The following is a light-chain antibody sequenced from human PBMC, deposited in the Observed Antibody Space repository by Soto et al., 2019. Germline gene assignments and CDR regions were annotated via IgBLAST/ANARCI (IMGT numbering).Light chain of an antibody. J-gene: IGKJ2*01. V-gene: IGKV1-5*03. Sequence: DIQMTQSPSTLSASLGDRVTITCRAGQSISGWLAWYQQKPGKAPKLLLSKASSRFSASGSGTEFTLTISSLQPDDFATYYCQQYSTYSRTFGPGTKLEI. CDR3: QQYSTYSRT. CDR2: KA. CDR1: QSISGW.